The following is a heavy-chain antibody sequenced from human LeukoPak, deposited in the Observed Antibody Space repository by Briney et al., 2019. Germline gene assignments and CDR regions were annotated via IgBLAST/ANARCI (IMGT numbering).Heavy chain of an antibody. CDR2: IYTSGST. CDR1: GGSISGYY. V-gene: IGHV4-4*07. Sequence: PSETLSLTCTVSGGSISGYYWSWIRQPAGKGLEWIGRIYTSGSTNYNPSLKSRVTMSVDTSKNQFSLKLSSVTAADTAVYYCARVVSSSWYRTIDYWGQGTLVTVSS. D-gene: IGHD6-13*01. J-gene: IGHJ4*02. CDR3: ARVVSSSWYRTIDY.